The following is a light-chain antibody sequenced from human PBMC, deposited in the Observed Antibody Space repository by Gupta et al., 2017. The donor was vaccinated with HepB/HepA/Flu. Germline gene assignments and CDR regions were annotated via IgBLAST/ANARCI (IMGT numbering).Light chain of an antibody. V-gene: IGKV1-39*01. J-gene: IGKJ2*01. CDR1: QGISSS. CDR2: RAF. Sequence: DIQMTQSPSSLSASVGDRVTITCRASQGISSSLSWYQQKPGTAPKLLIYRAFSLQSGVPSRFSGSGSGTDFTLTITSLQPEDSATYFCQQTYGTPHTFGQGSQLEIK. CDR3: QQTYGTPHT.